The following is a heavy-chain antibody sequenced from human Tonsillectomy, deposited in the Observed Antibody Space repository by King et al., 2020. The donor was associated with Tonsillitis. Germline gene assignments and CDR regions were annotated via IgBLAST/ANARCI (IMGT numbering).Heavy chain of an antibody. V-gene: IGHV3-48*04. CDR1: GFTFSTYT. CDR2: ISSSDNTI. J-gene: IGHJ3*02. D-gene: IGHD1-26*01. Sequence: VQLVESGGGLVQPGGSLRLSSAASGFTFSTYTMNWVRQAPGKGLEWISYISSSDNTIYYADSVKGRFTISRDNTKNSLSLQIHGLRVEDTAVYYCAREGLGSGTYLAFDIWGQGTMVTVSS. CDR3: AREGLGSGTYLAFDI.